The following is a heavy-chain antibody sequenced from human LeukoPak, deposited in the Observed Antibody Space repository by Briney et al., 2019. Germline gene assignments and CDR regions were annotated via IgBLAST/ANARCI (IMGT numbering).Heavy chain of an antibody. V-gene: IGHV4-34*01. CDR3: ARGGITIHLYYYYGMDV. CDR2: INHSGST. Sequence: SETLSLTCAVYGGSFSGYYWSWIRQPPGKGLEWIGEINHSGSTNYNPPLKSRVTISVDTSKNQFSLKLSSVTAADTAVYYCARGGITIHLYYYYGMDVWGQGTTVTVSS. J-gene: IGHJ6*02. D-gene: IGHD3-3*01. CDR1: GGSFSGYY.